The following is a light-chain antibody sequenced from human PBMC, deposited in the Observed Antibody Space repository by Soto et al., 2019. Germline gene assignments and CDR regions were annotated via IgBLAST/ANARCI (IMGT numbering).Light chain of an antibody. CDR2: HAS. V-gene: IGKV1-5*01. J-gene: IGKJ2*01. CDR3: QQYDDYHT. CDR1: QSISTW. Sequence: DIQMTQSPSTLSASVGDRVTITCRASQSISTWLAWYQQKPGKAPNLLIYHASSLASGVPSRFSGSGSGTEFPLTISSLQPDDFATYYCQQYDDYHTFGHGNKLEIK.